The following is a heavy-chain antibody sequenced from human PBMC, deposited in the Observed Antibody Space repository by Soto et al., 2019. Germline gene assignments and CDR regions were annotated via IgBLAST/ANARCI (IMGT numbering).Heavy chain of an antibody. CDR2: ISYDGRNG. Sequence: QVQLVESGGGVVQPGRSLRLSCRASGFAFSSRGMHWVRQAPGKGLEWVALISYDGRNGKYAESLKGRFTISRDNSESTLYLQMNGLRPEDAAVYYCVKDFGSGYLQVGADLWGQGTQVTVSS. CDR3: VKDFGSGYLQVGADL. CDR1: GFAFSSRG. D-gene: IGHD2-15*01. J-gene: IGHJ5*02. V-gene: IGHV3-30*18.